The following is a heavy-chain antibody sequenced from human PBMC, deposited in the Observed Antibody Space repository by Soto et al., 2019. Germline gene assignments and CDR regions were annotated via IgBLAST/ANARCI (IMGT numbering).Heavy chain of an antibody. CDR3: AAEVYSGGDCCHFDY. CDR2: IGVSRGNT. V-gene: IGHV1-18*01. CDR1: GYTFTSYG. Sequence: ASVKVSCKASGYTFTSYGISWVRQAPGQGLEWIGWIGVSRGNTNYAQTLQGRVTITRDMSTGTAYMEVRSLRSDDTAVYYCAAEVYSGGDCCHFDYWGQGSLVTVS. J-gene: IGHJ4*01. D-gene: IGHD2-21*02.